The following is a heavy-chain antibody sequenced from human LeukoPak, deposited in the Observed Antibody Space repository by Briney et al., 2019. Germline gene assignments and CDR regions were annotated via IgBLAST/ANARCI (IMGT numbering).Heavy chain of an antibody. CDR3: ARGVRPGDGYNYYFDY. CDR1: GYTFTTYD. CDR2: MNPNSGNT. Sequence: ASVKVSCKASGYTFTTYDINWVRQATGPGLEWMGWMNPNSGNTGFAQKFQGRVTMTRNTSISTAYMELSSLRSEDTAVYYCARGVRPGDGYNYYFDYWGQGTLVTVSS. D-gene: IGHD5-24*01. V-gene: IGHV1-8*01. J-gene: IGHJ4*02.